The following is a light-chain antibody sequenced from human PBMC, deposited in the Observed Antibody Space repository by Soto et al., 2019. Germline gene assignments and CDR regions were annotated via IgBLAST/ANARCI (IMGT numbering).Light chain of an antibody. CDR3: SSYAGSFTRV. J-gene: IGLJ3*02. CDR2: EIN. CDR1: SSDVGGYNF. V-gene: IGLV2-8*01. Sequence: QSALTQPPSASGSPGQSVTISCTGTSSDVGGYNFVSWYQQHPGKAPKLMIFEINNRPSGVPDRFSGSKSANTASLTVSGLQAEDEADYYCSSYAGSFTRVFGGGTKLTVL.